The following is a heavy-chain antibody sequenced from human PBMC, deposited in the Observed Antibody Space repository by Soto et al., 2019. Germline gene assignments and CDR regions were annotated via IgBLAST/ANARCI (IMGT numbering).Heavy chain of an antibody. Sequence: PSQTLSLTRALSGDSVSSYSAAWNWIRQSPSGGLEWLGRTYYRSRFFSDYAESVKSRIIINPDTSKNQFSLQLKSVTPEDTAVYYCVRDRYSSSGWFDPWGQGTPVTVSS. CDR2: TYYRSRFFS. CDR1: GDSVSSYSAA. D-gene: IGHD3-10*01. CDR3: VRDRYSSSGWFDP. V-gene: IGHV6-1*01. J-gene: IGHJ5*02.